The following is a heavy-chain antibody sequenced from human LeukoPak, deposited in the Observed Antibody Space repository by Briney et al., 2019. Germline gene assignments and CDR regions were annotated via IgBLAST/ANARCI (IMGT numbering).Heavy chain of an antibody. J-gene: IGHJ4*02. CDR2: ISGSGGST. V-gene: IGHV3-23*01. D-gene: IGHD3-22*01. CDR1: GFTFSSYA. CDR3: AKAARVITRELYYFDY. Sequence: GGSLRLSCAASGFTFSSYAMNWVRQAPGKGLEWVSAISGSGGSTYYADSVKGRFTISRDNSKNTLYLQMNSLRAEDTAVYYCAKAARVITRELYYFDYWGQGTLVTVSS.